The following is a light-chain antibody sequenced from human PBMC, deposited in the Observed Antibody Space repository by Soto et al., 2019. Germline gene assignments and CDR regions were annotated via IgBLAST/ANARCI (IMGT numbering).Light chain of an antibody. CDR1: QSLLHSNGYNY. CDR3: MQPLQSWT. CDR2: LGS. Sequence: DIVITQSPLSLPVTPGEPASIACRSSQSLLHSNGYNYLDWYLQKPGQSPQLLIYLGSNRASGVPDRFSGSGSGTDFTLKISRVEAEDVAVYYCMQPLQSWTLGQGTKVDIK. J-gene: IGKJ1*01. V-gene: IGKV2-28*01.